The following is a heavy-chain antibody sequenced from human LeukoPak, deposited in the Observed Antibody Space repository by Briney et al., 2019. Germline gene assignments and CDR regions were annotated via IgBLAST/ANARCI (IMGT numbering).Heavy chain of an antibody. D-gene: IGHD3-22*01. J-gene: IGHJ5*02. CDR3: ARDGVFDSSGYYYGGFDP. V-gene: IGHV4-59*01. CDR2: IYYSGST. CDR1: GGSISSYY. Sequence: SETLSLTCTVSGGSISSYYWSWIRQPPGKGLEWIGYIYYSGSTNYNPSLKSRVTISVDTSKNQFSLKLSSVTAADTAVYYCARDGVFDSSGYYYGGFDPWGQGTLVTVSS.